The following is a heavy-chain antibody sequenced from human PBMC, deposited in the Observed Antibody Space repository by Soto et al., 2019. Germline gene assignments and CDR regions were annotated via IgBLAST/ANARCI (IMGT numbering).Heavy chain of an antibody. Sequence: SETLSLTCAVSGGSISSGGYSWSWIRQPPGKGLEWIGYIYHSGSTYYANSVKSRFTISRDRSKNQFSLKLSSVTAADTAVYYCARDPGRWGQGTLVTVSS. CDR1: GGSISSGGYS. CDR2: IYHSGST. CDR3: ARDPGR. J-gene: IGHJ4*02. V-gene: IGHV4-30-2*01.